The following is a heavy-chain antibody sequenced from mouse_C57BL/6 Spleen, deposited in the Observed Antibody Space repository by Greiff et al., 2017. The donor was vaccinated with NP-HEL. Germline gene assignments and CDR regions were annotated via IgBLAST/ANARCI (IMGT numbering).Heavy chain of an antibody. D-gene: IGHD1-1*01. CDR3: TRSHYYGSSYYFDY. Sequence: VQLVESGAELVRPGASVTLSCKASGYTFTDYEMHWVKQTPVHGLEWIGALDPETGGTAYNQKFKGKAILTADKSSSTAYMELRSLTSEDSAVYYCTRSHYYGSSYYFDYWGQGTTLTVSS. CDR1: GYTFTDYE. J-gene: IGHJ2*01. CDR2: LDPETGGT. V-gene: IGHV1-15*01.